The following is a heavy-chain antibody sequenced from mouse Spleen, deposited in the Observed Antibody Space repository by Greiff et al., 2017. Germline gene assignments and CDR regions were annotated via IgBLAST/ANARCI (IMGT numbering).Heavy chain of an antibody. V-gene: IGHV1-76*01. CDR3: ARADYGGGFDY. CDR1: GYTFTDYY. J-gene: IGHJ2*01. Sequence: QVHVKQSGAELVRPGASVKLSCKASGYTFTDYYINWVKQRPGQGLEWIARIYPGSGNTYYNEKFKGKATLTAEKSSSTAYMQLSSLTSEDSAVYFCARADYGGGFDYWGQGTTLTVSS. CDR2: IYPGSGNT. D-gene: IGHD1-1*01.